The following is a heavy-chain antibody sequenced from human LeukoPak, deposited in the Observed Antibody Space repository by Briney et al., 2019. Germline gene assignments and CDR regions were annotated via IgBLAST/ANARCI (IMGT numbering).Heavy chain of an antibody. V-gene: IGHV1-69*13. CDR3: ARDGRGYCSGGSCYTPYY. D-gene: IGHD2-15*01. Sequence: EASVKVSCKASGGTFSSYAISWVRQAPGQGLEWMGGIIPIFGTANYAQKFQGRVTITADESTSTAYMELSSLRSEDTAVYYCARDGRGYCSGGSCYTPYYWGQGTLVTVSS. CDR1: GGTFSSYA. CDR2: IIPIFGTA. J-gene: IGHJ4*02.